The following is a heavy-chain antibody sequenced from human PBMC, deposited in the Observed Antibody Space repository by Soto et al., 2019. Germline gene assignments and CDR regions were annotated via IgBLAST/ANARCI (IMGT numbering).Heavy chain of an antibody. CDR3: ARANILTGYSDTFDI. CDR1: GDSISSDY. V-gene: IGHV4-59*01. CDR2: IYFGGSA. D-gene: IGHD3-9*01. Sequence: SETLSLTCTVSGDSISSDYWTWIRQTPGKGLEWIAFIYFGGSASYNPSLESRVSTSTDTSNNQFSLRLSSVTAADTAVYYCARANILTGYSDTFDIWGQGTMVTVS. J-gene: IGHJ3*02.